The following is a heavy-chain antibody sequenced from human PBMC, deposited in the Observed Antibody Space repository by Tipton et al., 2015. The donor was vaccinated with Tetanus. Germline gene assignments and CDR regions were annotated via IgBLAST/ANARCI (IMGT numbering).Heavy chain of an antibody. CDR2: ISSSGSTI. V-gene: IGHV3-11*01. D-gene: IGHD4-23*01. CDR1: GFTFSDYY. CDR3: ARVKRTTVVTYYFDY. J-gene: IGHJ4*02. Sequence: SLRLSCAASGFTFSDYYMGWIRQAPGKGLEWVSYISSSGSTIYYADSVKGRFTISRDNAKNSLYLQMNSLRAEDTAVYYCARVKRTTVVTYYFDYWGQGTLVTVSS.